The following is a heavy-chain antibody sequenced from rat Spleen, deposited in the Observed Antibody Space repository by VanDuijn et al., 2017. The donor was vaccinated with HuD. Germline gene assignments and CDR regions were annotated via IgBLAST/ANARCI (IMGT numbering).Heavy chain of an antibody. CDR2: ITPSGGST. CDR1: GFTFSSYG. Sequence: EVQLVESDGGLVQPGRSLKLSCAASGFTFSSYGLHWIRQAPTKGLEWLATITPSGGSTYCRDPVKGRFTISRDNEKDTLFLKMDSLRSEDTATYYCATDYFGGYVLDAWGQGTSVTVSS. CDR3: ATDYFGGYVLDA. J-gene: IGHJ4*01. D-gene: IGHD1-11*01. V-gene: IGHV5-19*01.